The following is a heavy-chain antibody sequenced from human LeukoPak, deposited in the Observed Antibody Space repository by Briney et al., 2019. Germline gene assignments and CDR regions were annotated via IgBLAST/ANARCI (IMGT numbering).Heavy chain of an antibody. Sequence: SETLSLTCAVYGGSFSDYYWSWIRQPPGKGLEWIGEINHSGSTNYNPSLKSRVTISVDTSKNQFSLRLSSVTAADTAVYSCARVEKYTTSGPTDPWGQGTLVTVSS. V-gene: IGHV4-34*01. J-gene: IGHJ5*02. CDR2: INHSGST. CDR3: ARVEKYTTSGPTDP. CDR1: GGSFSDYY. D-gene: IGHD6-13*01.